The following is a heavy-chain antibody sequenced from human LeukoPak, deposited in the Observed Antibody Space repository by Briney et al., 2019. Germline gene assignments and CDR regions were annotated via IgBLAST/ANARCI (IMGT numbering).Heavy chain of an antibody. CDR3: ARGAHGSGSYSFWFDY. CDR2: IYYSGST. Sequence: SETLSLTCTVSGGSISSYYWSWIRQPPGKGLEWIGYIYYSGSTNYNPSLKSRVTISVDTSKNQFSLKLSSVTAADTAVYYCARGAHGSGSYSFWFDYWGQGTLVTVSP. J-gene: IGHJ4*02. D-gene: IGHD3-10*01. V-gene: IGHV4-59*01. CDR1: GGSISSYY.